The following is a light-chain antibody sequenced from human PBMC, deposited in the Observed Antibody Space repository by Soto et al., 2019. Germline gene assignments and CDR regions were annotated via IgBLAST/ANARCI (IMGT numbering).Light chain of an antibody. CDR3: QSYDNSLRAWV. J-gene: IGLJ3*02. CDR2: THS. CDR1: SSNIGPGSD. V-gene: IGLV1-40*01. Sequence: QSVLTQPPSVSGSPGQRVTISCTGSSSNIGPGSDVHWYQHLPGRAPKLLIYTHSLRPSGVPDRFSGSKSGASASLAITGLQAADEGVYHCQSYDNSLRAWVFGGGTKVTVL.